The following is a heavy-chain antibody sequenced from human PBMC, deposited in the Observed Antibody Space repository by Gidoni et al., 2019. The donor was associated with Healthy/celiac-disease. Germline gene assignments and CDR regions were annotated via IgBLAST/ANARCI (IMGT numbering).Heavy chain of an antibody. Sequence: QVQLVQSGAEVKKPGASVKVSCKASGYTSPSYDFNWVRQATGQGLEWMGWMNPNRGNTGYAQKFQGRVTMTRNTSISTAYMELSSLRSEDTAVYYCARGLVDYGDCNWFDPWGQGTLVTVSS. J-gene: IGHJ5*02. CDR3: ARGLVDYGDCNWFDP. CDR1: GYTSPSYD. CDR2: MNPNRGNT. V-gene: IGHV1-8*01. D-gene: IGHD4-17*01.